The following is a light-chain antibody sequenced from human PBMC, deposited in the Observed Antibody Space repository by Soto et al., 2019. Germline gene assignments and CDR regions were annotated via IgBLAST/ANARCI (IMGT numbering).Light chain of an antibody. J-gene: IGKJ1*01. V-gene: IGKV3-15*01. Sequence: EVLMTQSPDTLYVSPGERVTLSCRARQSVSDNLAWYQQKPGQAPRLLIYGASTRATGIPARFSGSGSGTEFTLTISSLQSEDFAVDYCHQRQRWPRTFGQGTKVDIK. CDR3: HQRQRWPRT. CDR1: QSVSDN. CDR2: GAS.